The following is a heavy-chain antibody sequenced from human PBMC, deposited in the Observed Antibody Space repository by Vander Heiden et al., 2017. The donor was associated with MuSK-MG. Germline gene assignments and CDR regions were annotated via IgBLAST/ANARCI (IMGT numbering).Heavy chain of an antibody. CDR1: GFTLSGHG. J-gene: IGHJ4*02. V-gene: IGHV3-23*01. CDR2: ISGSGGAM. D-gene: IGHD1-20*01. Sequence: EVQLLESGGDLVQPGGPLRLSCGASGFTLSGHGMNWVRQAPGKGPEWVSFISGSGGAMYYADSVKGRFTVSRDNSKNTLYLQMNTLRPEDTAVYFCARNPGPYNGEIDYWGQGTLVAVSS. CDR3: ARNPGPYNGEIDY.